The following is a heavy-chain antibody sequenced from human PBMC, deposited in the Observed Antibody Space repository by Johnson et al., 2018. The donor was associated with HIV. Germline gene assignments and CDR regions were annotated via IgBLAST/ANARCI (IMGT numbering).Heavy chain of an antibody. Sequence: QVQLVESGGDVVQPGRSLRLSCTASGFTFSSYALHWVRQAPGKGLEWVAVLSYDGSNKFYADSVKGRFTISRDNSKNTLYLQMNSLRAEDTAVYYCAKDRGDYGGNRDAFDIWGQGTMVTVSS. CDR3: AKDRGDYGGNRDAFDI. J-gene: IGHJ3*02. CDR1: GFTFSSYA. V-gene: IGHV3-30-3*01. CDR2: LSYDGSNK. D-gene: IGHD4-23*01.